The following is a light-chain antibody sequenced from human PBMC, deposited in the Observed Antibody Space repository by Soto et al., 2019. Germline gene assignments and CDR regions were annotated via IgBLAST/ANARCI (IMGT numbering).Light chain of an antibody. CDR3: QQYNNWPRT. J-gene: IGKJ1*01. CDR2: GAS. Sequence: EIVIKLSPATLSVSPGERFTLSCRASQSVSSNLAWYQQKPGQAPRLLIYGASTRATGIPARFSGSGSGTEFTLTISSLQSEDLAVYDCQQYNNWPRTVGQGTK. V-gene: IGKV3-15*01. CDR1: QSVSSN.